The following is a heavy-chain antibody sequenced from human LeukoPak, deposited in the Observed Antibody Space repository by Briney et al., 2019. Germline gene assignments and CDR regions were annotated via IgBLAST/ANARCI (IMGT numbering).Heavy chain of an antibody. Sequence: GGSLRLSCAASGFTFSSYAMSWVRQAPGKGLEWVSAISGSGGSTYYADSVKGRFAISRDNSKNTLYLQMNSLRAEDTAVYYCAKDPASGGVVVIALDYWGQGTLVAVSS. CDR3: AKDPASGGVVVIALDY. CDR1: GFTFSSYA. V-gene: IGHV3-23*01. J-gene: IGHJ4*02. D-gene: IGHD3-22*01. CDR2: ISGSGGST.